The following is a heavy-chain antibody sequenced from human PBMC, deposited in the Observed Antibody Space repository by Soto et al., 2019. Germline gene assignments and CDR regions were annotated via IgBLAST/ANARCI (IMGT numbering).Heavy chain of an antibody. CDR2: IKQDESDK. D-gene: IGHD2-2*01. Sequence: GGSLRLSCAVSGFRFRDYWMSWVRQAPGKGLEWVANIKQDESDKYYVDSVKGRFTISRDNAEDSLYLQMDSLRVEDTAVYFCARDPAFGAIDYWGQGILVSVS. CDR1: GFRFRDYW. J-gene: IGHJ4*02. CDR3: ARDPAFGAIDY. V-gene: IGHV3-7*01.